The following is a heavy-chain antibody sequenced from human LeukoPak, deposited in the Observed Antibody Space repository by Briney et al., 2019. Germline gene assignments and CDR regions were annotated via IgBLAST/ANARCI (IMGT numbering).Heavy chain of an antibody. D-gene: IGHD2-2*03. V-gene: IGHV3-74*03. CDR3: ARVDPKAPGDYS. J-gene: IGHJ4*02. CDR2: INSDRSST. Sequence: PGGCLRLSCAASGFTFSSYWMHWVRHAPGKGLVWVSRINSDRSSTKYADSVKGRFTISRDNAKNTLYVQMNNLRAEDTAVYYCARVDPKAPGDYSWGRGTLVTVSS. CDR1: GFTFSSYW.